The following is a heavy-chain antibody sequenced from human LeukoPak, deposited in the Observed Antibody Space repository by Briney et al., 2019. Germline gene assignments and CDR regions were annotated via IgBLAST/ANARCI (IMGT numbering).Heavy chain of an antibody. CDR3: ARVLHKRNYDSTTYYGY. CDR2: ISSSSSYI. V-gene: IGHV3-21*01. Sequence: GGSLRLSCAASGFTFSSNSMNWVRQAPGKGLEWVSSISSSSSYIYYADSVKGRFTISRDNAKNSLYLQMNSLRAEDTAVYYCARVLHKRNYDSTTYYGYWGQGTLVTVSS. CDR1: GFTFSSNS. J-gene: IGHJ4*02. D-gene: IGHD3-22*01.